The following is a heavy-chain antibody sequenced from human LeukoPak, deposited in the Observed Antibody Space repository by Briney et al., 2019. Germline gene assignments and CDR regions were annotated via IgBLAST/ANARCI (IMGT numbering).Heavy chain of an antibody. J-gene: IGHJ4*02. V-gene: IGHV5-51*01. CDR1: GYRFTSYW. Sequence: GESLKIYCKGSGYRFTSYWIGWVPQMRGKGLEWMAIIYPGDSDTRYSPSFQGQVTISAHKSIRTAYLQWSSMKASDTAMYCARHFNRNSYTCSLDSWGQGTLVTVSS. CDR2: IYPGDSDT. D-gene: IGHD1-14*01. CDR3: ARHFNRNSYTCSLDS.